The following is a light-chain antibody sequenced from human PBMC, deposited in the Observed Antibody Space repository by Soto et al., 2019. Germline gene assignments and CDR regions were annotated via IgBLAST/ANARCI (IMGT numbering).Light chain of an antibody. CDR1: SSDVGGYNY. V-gene: IGLV2-11*01. Sequence: QAVVTQPRSVSGSPGQSVTISCTGTSSDVGGYNYVSWYQQHPGKAPKLMIYDVSKRPSGVPDRFSGSKSGNTASLTISGLQAEDEADYYCSSYTSSSTYVFGTGTKLTVL. CDR2: DVS. J-gene: IGLJ1*01. CDR3: SSYTSSSTYV.